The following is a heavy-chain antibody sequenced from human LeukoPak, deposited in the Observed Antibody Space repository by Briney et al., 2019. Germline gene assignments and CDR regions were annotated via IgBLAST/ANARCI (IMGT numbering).Heavy chain of an antibody. J-gene: IGHJ4*02. CDR2: ISPTGGNT. CDR1: GFTFSSAA. CDR3: ARDRTLDY. Sequence: GGSLRLSCAASGFTFSSAAMTWVRQAPGKGLEWVSLISPTGGNTFYADSVKGRFTISRDNAKNTLYLQMNSLRAEDTAVYYCARDRTLDYWGRGTLVTVSS. V-gene: IGHV3-23*01.